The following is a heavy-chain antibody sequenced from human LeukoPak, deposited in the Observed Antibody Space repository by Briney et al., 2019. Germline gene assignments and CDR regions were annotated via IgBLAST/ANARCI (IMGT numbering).Heavy chain of an antibody. V-gene: IGHV4-59*06. Sequence: SETLSLTCTVSGGSISSYYRSWIRQPAGKGLEWIGYIYHSGSTYYNPSLKSRVTISVDRSKNQFSLKLSSVTAADTAVYYCARIEIATLTHFDYWGQGTLVTVSP. CDR2: IYHSGST. CDR3: ARIEIATLTHFDY. CDR1: GGSISSYY. J-gene: IGHJ4*02. D-gene: IGHD5-24*01.